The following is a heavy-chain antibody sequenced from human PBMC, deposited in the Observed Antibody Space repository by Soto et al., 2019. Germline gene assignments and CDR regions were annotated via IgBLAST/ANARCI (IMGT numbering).Heavy chain of an antibody. J-gene: IGHJ4*02. Sequence: ASVKVSCKASGYTFTSYAMHWVRQAPGQRLEWMGWINAGNGNTKYSQKFQGRVTITRDTSASTAYMELSSLRSEDTAVYYCARDREYSSSTTYYFDYWGQGTLVTVSS. D-gene: IGHD6-6*01. CDR2: INAGNGNT. V-gene: IGHV1-3*01. CDR3: ARDREYSSSTTYYFDY. CDR1: GYTFTSYA.